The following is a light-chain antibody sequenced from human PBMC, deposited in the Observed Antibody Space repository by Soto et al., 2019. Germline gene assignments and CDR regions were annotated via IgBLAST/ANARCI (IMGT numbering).Light chain of an antibody. CDR3: QQSYTTPIT. Sequence: DIQMNQSPSTLSASVGDRVAITCRASQNIGDLLAWYQLKPGEAPKLLIYKASTLKSGVPSRFSGSGSGTEFTLTISSLQPDDFATYFCQQSYTTPITFGQGTRLEIK. CDR2: KAS. J-gene: IGKJ5*01. CDR1: QNIGDL. V-gene: IGKV1-5*03.